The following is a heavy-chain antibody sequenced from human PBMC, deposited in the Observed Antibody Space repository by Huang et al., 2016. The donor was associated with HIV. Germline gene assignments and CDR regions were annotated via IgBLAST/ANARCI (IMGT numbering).Heavy chain of an antibody. D-gene: IGHD2-21*02. CDR1: GGSLSDYY. V-gene: IGHV4-34*02. CDR3: ARPRMTATSSDSTWSFFDS. CDR2: VNHRGLS. J-gene: IGHJ4*02. Sequence: QVQLQQWGAGLLKPSGVLSLKCAVYGGSLSDYYWTWIRPSPGKGLEWIGEVNHRGLSTDIPSLRSRVTMSVDMSKKQFSLNLTSLTVADTAVYYCARPRMTATSSDSTWSFFDSWGQGTLVIVSS.